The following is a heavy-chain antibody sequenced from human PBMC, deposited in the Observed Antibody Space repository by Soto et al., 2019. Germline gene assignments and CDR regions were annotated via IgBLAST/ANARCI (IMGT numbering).Heavy chain of an antibody. Sequence: LKVSCKASGFSFTGYYIHWLRQAPGQGLEWMGWINAHSGGTEYAQKFQGRVTLTRATSIATAYLTLTSLTSDDTALYYCAKDLTRQLAYWLDPWGQGTQVTVSS. CDR2: INAHSGGT. D-gene: IGHD6-6*01. CDR1: GFSFTGYY. J-gene: IGHJ5*02. CDR3: AKDLTRQLAYWLDP. V-gene: IGHV1-2*02.